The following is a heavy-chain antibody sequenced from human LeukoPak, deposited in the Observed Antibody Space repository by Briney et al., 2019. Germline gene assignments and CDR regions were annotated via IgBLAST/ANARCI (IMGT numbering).Heavy chain of an antibody. CDR3: ARDRRPGYSSGIRGFDP. CDR1: GGSISSGGYS. CDR2: IYHSGST. J-gene: IGHJ5*02. D-gene: IGHD6-19*01. Sequence: PSETLSLTCAVSGGSISSGGYSWSWIRQPPGKGLEWIGYIYHSGSTYYNPSLKSRVTISVDTSKNQFSLKLSSVTAADTAVYYCARDRRPGYSSGIRGFDPWGQGTLVTVSS. V-gene: IGHV4-30-2*01.